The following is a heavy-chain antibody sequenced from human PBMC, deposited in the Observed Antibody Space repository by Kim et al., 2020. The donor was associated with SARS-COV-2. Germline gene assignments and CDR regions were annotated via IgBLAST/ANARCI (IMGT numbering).Heavy chain of an antibody. CDR3: AKDGGYDYVWGSYRYKGRHFDY. V-gene: IGHV3-23*01. CDR2: ISGSGGRT. J-gene: IGHJ4*02. Sequence: GGSLRLSCAASGFTFSSYAMSWVRQAPGKGLEWVSAISGSGGRTYYADSVKGRFTISRDNSKNTLYLQMNSLRAEDTAVYYCAKDGGYDYVWGSYRYKGRHFDYWGQGTLVTVSS. CDR1: GFTFSSYA. D-gene: IGHD3-16*02.